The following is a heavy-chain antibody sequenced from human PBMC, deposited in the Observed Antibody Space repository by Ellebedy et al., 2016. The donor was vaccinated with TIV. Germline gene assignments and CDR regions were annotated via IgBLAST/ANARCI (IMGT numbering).Heavy chain of an antibody. D-gene: IGHD6-19*01. CDR2: IKSKTDGGTT. Sequence: GESLKISCAASGFTFSNAWMNWVRPAPGKGLEWVGRIKSKTDGGTTDYAAPVKGRFTISRAESKNTLYLQMNSLKTVDTAVYYFTTIAVAGTEDYWGQGTLVTVSS. V-gene: IGHV3-15*07. CDR3: TTIAVAGTEDY. CDR1: GFTFSNAW. J-gene: IGHJ4*02.